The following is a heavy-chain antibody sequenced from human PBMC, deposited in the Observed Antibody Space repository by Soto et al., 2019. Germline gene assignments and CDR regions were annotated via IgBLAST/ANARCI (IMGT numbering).Heavy chain of an antibody. CDR2: TSNSGST. J-gene: IGHJ4*02. V-gene: IGHV4-31*03. CDR1: GGSITSSGYY. CDR3: ARGGGSTKVDY. D-gene: IGHD2-2*01. Sequence: QVQLQESGPGLVKPSQTLSLTCTVSGGSITSSGYYWSWIRQHPGAGLEWIGFTSNSGSTSYNPSHKSRVTISVETSSNQFSLNLKYVTAADTAFYYCARGGGSTKVDYWGQGTLVTVSP.